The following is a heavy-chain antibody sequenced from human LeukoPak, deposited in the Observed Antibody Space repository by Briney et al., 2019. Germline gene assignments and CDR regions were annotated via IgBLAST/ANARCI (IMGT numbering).Heavy chain of an antibody. J-gene: IGHJ3*02. CDR2: ISYDGSNK. V-gene: IGHV3-30*03. Sequence: RAGGSLRLSCAASGFTFSSYGMHWIRQAPGKGLEWVAVISYDGSNKYYADSVKGRFTISRDNSKNTLYLQMNSLRAEDTAVYYCATMIAVAGLADAFDIWGQGTMVTVSS. CDR3: ATMIAVAGLADAFDI. CDR1: GFTFSSYG. D-gene: IGHD6-19*01.